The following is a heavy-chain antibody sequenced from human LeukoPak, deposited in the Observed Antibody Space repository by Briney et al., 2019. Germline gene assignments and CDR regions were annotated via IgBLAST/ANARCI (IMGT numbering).Heavy chain of an antibody. CDR1: GGTFSSYA. Sequence: SVKVSCKASGGTFSSYAISWVRQAPGQGLEWMGGIIPIFGTANYAQKFQGRVTITTDESTSTAYMELSRLRSDDTAVYYCVRDGLAAAGSPPDYWGQGTLVTVSS. D-gene: IGHD6-13*01. CDR3: VRDGLAAAGSPPDY. J-gene: IGHJ4*02. CDR2: IIPIFGTA. V-gene: IGHV1-69*05.